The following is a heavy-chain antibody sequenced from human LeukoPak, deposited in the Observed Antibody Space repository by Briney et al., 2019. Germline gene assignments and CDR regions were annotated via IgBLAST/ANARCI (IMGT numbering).Heavy chain of an antibody. D-gene: IGHD2/OR15-2a*01. CDR1: GYTFTSYG. CDR2: ISAYNGNT. J-gene: IGHJ4*02. V-gene: IGHV1-18*01. Sequence: ASVKVSCKASGYTFTSYGISWVRQAPGQGHEWMGWISAYNGNTNYAQKLQGRVTMTTDTSTSTAYMELRSLRSDDTAVYYCAREPLGWLNRYYFDYWGQGTLVTVSS. CDR3: AREPLGWLNRYYFDY.